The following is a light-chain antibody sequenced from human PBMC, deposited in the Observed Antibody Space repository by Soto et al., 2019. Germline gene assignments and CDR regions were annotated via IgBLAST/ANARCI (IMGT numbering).Light chain of an antibody. Sequence: DIQMTQSPSTLSASVRDRVTITCRASQIISSWLAWYQQKPGKAPKLLIYDVSTLESGVPSRFSGSGSGTEFTLTISSLQPDDIATYYCQQYNTYPWTFGQGTKVEVK. CDR1: QIISSW. CDR2: DVS. CDR3: QQYNTYPWT. V-gene: IGKV1-5*01. J-gene: IGKJ1*01.